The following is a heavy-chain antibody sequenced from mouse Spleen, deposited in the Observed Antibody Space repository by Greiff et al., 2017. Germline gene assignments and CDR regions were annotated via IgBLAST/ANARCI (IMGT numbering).Heavy chain of an antibody. CDR3: ARGDDGYYEFAY. CDR1: GYAFSSYW. V-gene: IGHV1-80*01. Sequence: QVQLQQSGAELVRPGSSVKISCKASGYAFSSYWMNWVKQRPGQGLEWIGQIYPGDGDTNYNGKFKGKATFTVDTSSSTAYMQFNSLTSEDSAVYYCARGDDGYYEFAYWGQGTLVTVSA. CDR2: IYPGDGDT. J-gene: IGHJ3*01. D-gene: IGHD2-3*01.